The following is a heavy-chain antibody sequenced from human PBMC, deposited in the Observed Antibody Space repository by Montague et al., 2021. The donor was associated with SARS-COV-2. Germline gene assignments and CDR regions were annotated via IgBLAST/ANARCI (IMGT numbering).Heavy chain of an antibody. Sequence: SETLSLTCTVSGGSISSYYWSWIRQPPGKGLEWIGYIYYSGGTNYNPSLKSRVTISVDTSKNQFSLKLSSVTAADTAVYYCARATGSMYSSGWYYYYYGMDVWGQGTTVTVSS. CDR3: ARATGSMYSSGWYYYYYGMDV. V-gene: IGHV4-59*01. CDR1: GGSISSYY. CDR2: IYYSGGT. D-gene: IGHD6-19*01. J-gene: IGHJ6*02.